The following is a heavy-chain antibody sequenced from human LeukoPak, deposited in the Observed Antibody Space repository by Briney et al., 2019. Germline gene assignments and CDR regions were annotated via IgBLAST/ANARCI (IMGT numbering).Heavy chain of an antibody. Sequence: GGSLSLSCTVSGFTFRNARMSWVRNSPEKGLEGVGRITSEAGGGTTDYAAPVKGRFTISRDDSKNTLYLQMNSLKMEDTAVYYCTTEKYGGLNWFDPWGQGTLVTVSS. CDR2: ITSEAGGGTT. D-gene: IGHD4-23*01. V-gene: IGHV3-15*01. CDR3: TTEKYGGLNWFDP. CDR1: GFTFRNAR. J-gene: IGHJ5*02.